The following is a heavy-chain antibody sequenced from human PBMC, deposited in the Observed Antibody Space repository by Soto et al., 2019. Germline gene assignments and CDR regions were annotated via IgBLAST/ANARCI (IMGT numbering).Heavy chain of an antibody. CDR2: IQRGGTT. V-gene: IGHV3-66*01. CDR1: GFTVSSKY. CDR3: ARDDGLCDGGRCYGIPVDV. J-gene: IGHJ6*04. Sequence: EVQLVESGGGLVQPGGSLRLSCAASGFTVSSKYMTWVRQAPGKGLEWVSLIQRGGTTYYADSVEGRFTISRDTSENTLHIQMDSLTVEDTAVYYCARDDGLCDGGRCYGIPVDVWGKGTTVTVSS. D-gene: IGHD2-15*01.